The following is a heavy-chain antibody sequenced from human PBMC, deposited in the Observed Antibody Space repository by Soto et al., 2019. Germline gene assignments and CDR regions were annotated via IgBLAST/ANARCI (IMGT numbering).Heavy chain of an antibody. J-gene: IGHJ6*02. CDR3: VRGPSPFDFYYAMDV. D-gene: IGHD3-16*01. V-gene: IGHV4-30-4*02. CDR1: GDSIGSGNKY. CDR2: IFSSGTT. Sequence: SETLSLTCTVSGDSIGSGNKYWSWLRQAPGKGLEWIWYIFSSGTTYYNPSLKSRLTMSLDTSQNQFSLKLNSLTAADTAVYFCVRGPSPFDFYYAMDVWGQGTTVTVSS.